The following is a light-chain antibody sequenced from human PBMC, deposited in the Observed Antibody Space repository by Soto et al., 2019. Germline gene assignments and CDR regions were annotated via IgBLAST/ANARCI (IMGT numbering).Light chain of an antibody. V-gene: IGLV2-8*01. Sequence: QSALTQPPSASGSPVQSVTISYTGTSSDVGGYNYVSWYQQHPGKAPKLMIYEVSKRPSGVPDRFSGSKSGNTASLTVSGLQAEDEADYYCSSYAGSNNFPCVFGTGTKVTVL. CDR3: SSYAGSNNFPCV. J-gene: IGLJ1*01. CDR1: SSDVGGYNY. CDR2: EVS.